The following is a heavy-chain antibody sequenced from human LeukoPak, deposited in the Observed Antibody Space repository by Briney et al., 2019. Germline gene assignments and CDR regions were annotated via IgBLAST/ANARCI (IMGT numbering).Heavy chain of an antibody. CDR3: ARSASGTSYTA. J-gene: IGHJ4*02. CDR1: GYTFTNDD. Sequence: GASVKVSCKASGYTFTNDDISWVRQATGQGLEWIGKMNPNSGNTGYAQKFQGRVTMTRSTSVSTVYMELNSLTSEDTAVYFCARSASGTSYTAWGQGTLVTVSS. CDR2: MNPNSGNT. D-gene: IGHD3-16*02. V-gene: IGHV1-8*01.